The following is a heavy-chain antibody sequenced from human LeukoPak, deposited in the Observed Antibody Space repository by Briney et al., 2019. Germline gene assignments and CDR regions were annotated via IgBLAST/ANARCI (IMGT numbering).Heavy chain of an antibody. D-gene: IGHD3-22*01. Sequence: PGGSLRLSCAASGFTVSSNYMSWVRRAPGKGLEWVSAISGSGGSTYYADSVKGRFTISRDNSKNTLYLQMNSLRAEDTAVYYCAPPAYESSGYYYFKFDYWGQGTLVTVSS. CDR3: APPAYESSGYYYFKFDY. CDR1: GFTVSSNY. J-gene: IGHJ4*02. CDR2: ISGSGGST. V-gene: IGHV3-23*01.